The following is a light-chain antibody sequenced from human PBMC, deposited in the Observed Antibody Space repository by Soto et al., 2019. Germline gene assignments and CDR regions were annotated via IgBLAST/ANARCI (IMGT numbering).Light chain of an antibody. V-gene: IGLV2-14*03. J-gene: IGLJ1*01. CDR3: CSYTTSTTYA. CDR2: GVN. CDR1: VSDVGGYDS. Sequence: QSALSHPASVSGSPGQSITISCTVTVSDVGGYDSVSWYRQHPGRASKLIIYGVNNRPSGVSNRFSASKSADTASLTISGLQAEDEANYYCCSYTTSTTYAFGTGTKVTVL.